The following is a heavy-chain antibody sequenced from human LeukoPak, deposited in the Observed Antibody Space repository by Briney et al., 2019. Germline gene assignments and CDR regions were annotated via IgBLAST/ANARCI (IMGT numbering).Heavy chain of an antibody. V-gene: IGHV3-30*03. D-gene: IGHD3-22*01. CDR1: GFTFSSYG. CDR2: ISYDGSNK. Sequence: PGGSLRLSCAASGFTFSSYGMHWVRQAPGKGLEWVAIISYDGSNKYYADSVKGRFTISRDNSKNTLYLQMNSLRAEDTAVYYCASTTYDSSAGDAFDIWGQGTMVTVSS. J-gene: IGHJ3*02. CDR3: ASTTYDSSAGDAFDI.